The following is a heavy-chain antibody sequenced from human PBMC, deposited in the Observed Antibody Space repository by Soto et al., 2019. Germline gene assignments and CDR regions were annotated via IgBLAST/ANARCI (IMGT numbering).Heavy chain of an antibody. CDR3: AKDLTSSSRNSPPYYYGMDV. V-gene: IGHV3-9*01. D-gene: IGHD6-13*01. J-gene: IGHJ6*02. Sequence: GGSLRLSCAASGFTFDDYAMHWVRQAPGKGLEWVSGISWNSGSIGYADSVKGRFTISRDNAKNSLYLQMNSLRAEDTALYYCAKDLTSSSRNSPPYYYGMDVWGQGTTVTVSS. CDR2: ISWNSGSI. CDR1: GFTFDDYA.